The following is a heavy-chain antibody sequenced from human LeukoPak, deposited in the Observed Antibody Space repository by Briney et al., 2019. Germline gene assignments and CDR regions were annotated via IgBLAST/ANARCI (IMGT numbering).Heavy chain of an antibody. J-gene: IGHJ4*02. CDR2: INPSGGST. CDR3: ARALAAAAGRRAGMMGD. CDR1: GYTFTRYY. V-gene: IGHV1-46*01. D-gene: IGHD6-13*01. Sequence: ASVKVSCKASGYTFTRYYIHWVRQAPGQGLEWLGIINPSGGSTSNTQKFQGRVTMTTDMSTSTVYMELSSLRSEDTAVYYCARALAAAAGRRAGMMGDWGQGTLVTVSS.